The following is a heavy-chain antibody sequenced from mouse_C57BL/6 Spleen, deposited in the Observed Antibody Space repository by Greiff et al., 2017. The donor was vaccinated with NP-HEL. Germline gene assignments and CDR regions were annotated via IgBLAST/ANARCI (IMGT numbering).Heavy chain of an antibody. CDR3: TRSGYGSSY. Sequence: VQLQQSGAELVRPGASVTLSCKASGYTFTDYEMHWVKQTPVHGLEWIGAIDPETGGTAYNQKFKGKAILTADKSSSTAYMELRSLTSEDSAVYYCTRSGYGSSYWGQGTTLTVSS. CDR2: IDPETGGT. J-gene: IGHJ2*01. CDR1: GYTFTDYE. V-gene: IGHV1-15*01. D-gene: IGHD1-1*01.